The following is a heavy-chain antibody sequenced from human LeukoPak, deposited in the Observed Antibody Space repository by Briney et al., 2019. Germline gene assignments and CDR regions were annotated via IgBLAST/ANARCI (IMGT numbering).Heavy chain of an antibody. J-gene: IGHJ1*01. CDR1: GYTFTDYY. V-gene: IGHV1-69-2*01. CDR3: AMGRRWLQFHTEYFQH. D-gene: IGHD5-24*01. CDR2: VDPEDGET. Sequence: ASVKISCKVSGYTFTDYYMHWVQQAPGKGLEWMGLVDPEDGETIYAEKFQGRVTITADTSTDTAYMELSSLRSEDTAVYYCAMGRRWLQFHTEYFQHWGRAPWSPSPQ.